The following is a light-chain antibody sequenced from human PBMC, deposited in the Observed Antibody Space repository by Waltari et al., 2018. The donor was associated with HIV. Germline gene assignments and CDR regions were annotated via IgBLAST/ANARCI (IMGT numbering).Light chain of an antibody. CDR3: QSYDSNLSGL. Sequence: HSVLTQPPSVSGAPGQRVTISCTGSSSNIGAGFDVHWYQHLPGTAPKLLIYSNSNRPSGVPDRFSGSKSGSSASLAITGLQSEDEADYYCQSYDSNLSGLFGGGTKVTVL. CDR1: SSNIGAGFD. J-gene: IGLJ2*01. V-gene: IGLV1-40*01. CDR2: SNS.